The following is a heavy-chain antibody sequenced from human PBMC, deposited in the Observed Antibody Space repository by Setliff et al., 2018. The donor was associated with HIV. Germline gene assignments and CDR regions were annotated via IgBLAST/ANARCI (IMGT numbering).Heavy chain of an antibody. CDR2: IYYSGST. CDR3: ARGFLSIFGVVSYFDY. V-gene: IGHV4-59*01. Sequence: LSLTCTVSGGSITSYFWSWIRQPPGKGLEWIGYIYYSGSTNYNPSLKSRVTISVDTSKNQLSLKLNSVTAADTAVYYCARGFLSIFGVVSYFDYWGQGTLVTVSS. J-gene: IGHJ4*02. CDR1: GGSITSYF. D-gene: IGHD3-3*01.